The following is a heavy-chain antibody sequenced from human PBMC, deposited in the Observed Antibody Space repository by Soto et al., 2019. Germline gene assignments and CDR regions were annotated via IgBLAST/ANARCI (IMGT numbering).Heavy chain of an antibody. Sequence: PGGSLRLSCAASGFTFSSYGMHWVRQAPGKGLEWVAVISYDGSNKYYADSVKGRFTISRDNSKNTLYLQMNSLRAEDTAVYYCARERGVPNYYYYGMDVWGQGTTVTVSS. CDR1: GFTFSSYG. CDR3: ARERGVPNYYYYGMDV. V-gene: IGHV3-30*03. J-gene: IGHJ6*02. CDR2: ISYDGSNK.